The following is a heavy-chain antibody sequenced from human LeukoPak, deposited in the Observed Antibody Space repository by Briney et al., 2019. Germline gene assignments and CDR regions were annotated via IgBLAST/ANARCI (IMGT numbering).Heavy chain of an antibody. CDR1: GYTFTGYD. V-gene: IGHV1-8*01. CDR3: ARDVPGNYALFYYGMDV. CDR2: MNPNSGNT. D-gene: IGHD1-7*01. J-gene: IGHJ6*02. Sequence: ASVKVSCKASGYTFTGYDINWVRQATGQELEWMGWMNPNSGNTGSAQKFQGRVTMTRDTSMSTAYMELSGLRSEDTAVYYCARDVPGNYALFYYGMDVWGQGTTVTVSS.